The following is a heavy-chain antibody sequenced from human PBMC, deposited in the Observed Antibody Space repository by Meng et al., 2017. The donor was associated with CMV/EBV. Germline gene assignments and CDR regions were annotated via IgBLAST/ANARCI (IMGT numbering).Heavy chain of an antibody. D-gene: IGHD2-2*02. CDR1: GGTFSSYA. CDR2: IIPILGIA. J-gene: IGHJ6*02. Sequence: SVKVSCKASGGTFSSYAISWVRQAPGQGLEWMGGIIPILGIANYAQKFQGRVTITADKSTSTAYMELSSLRSEDTAVYYCAREGGVVVPAAIEHYYYYYGMDVWGQGTMVTVSS. V-gene: IGHV1-69*10. CDR3: AREGGVVVPAAIEHYYYYYGMDV.